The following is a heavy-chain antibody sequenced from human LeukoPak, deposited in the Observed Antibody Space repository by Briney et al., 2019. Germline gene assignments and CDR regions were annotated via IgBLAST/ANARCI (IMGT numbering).Heavy chain of an antibody. CDR2: ITTTGDRI. V-gene: IGHV3-48*03. CDR3: ARTTSYIEIAVAGIVDY. J-gene: IGHJ4*02. Sequence: QSGGSLRLSYLASGFSFSRYEMNWVRQAPGKGLEWIAYITTTGDRIQYADSVKGRFTISRDNTKNSLYLQMNSLRAEDTAVYYCARTTSYIEIAVAGIVDYWGQGTLVTVSS. CDR1: GFSFSRYE. D-gene: IGHD6-19*01.